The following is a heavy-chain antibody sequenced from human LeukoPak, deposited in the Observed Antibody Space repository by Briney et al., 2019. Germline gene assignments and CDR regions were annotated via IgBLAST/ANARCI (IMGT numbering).Heavy chain of an antibody. CDR2: ISWNSGTI. J-gene: IGHJ4*02. CDR1: GFTFDDYA. CDR3: AKSAMVTLGYFDY. V-gene: IGHV3-9*01. D-gene: IGHD5-18*01. Sequence: AGRSLRLSCAASGFTFDDYAMHWVRQAPGNGLEWVSGISWNSGTIGYADSVKGRFTISRDNAKNSLYLQMNNLRAEATALYYCAKSAMVTLGYFDYWGQGTLVTVSS.